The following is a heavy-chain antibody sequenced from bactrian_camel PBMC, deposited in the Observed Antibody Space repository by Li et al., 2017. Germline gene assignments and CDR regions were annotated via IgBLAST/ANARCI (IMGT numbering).Heavy chain of an antibody. Sequence: VQLVESGGGSVRAGGSLALSCAASAYTARTNACMGWFRQAPGKEREGVARVRSDGSTIYADSVKGRFTISKDNAKNTLFLQMNGLKPEDTAVYYCAAEINPRGVPDFGYWGQGTQVTVS. CDR1: AYTARTNA. CDR3: AAEINPRGVPDFGY. J-gene: IGHJ6*01. V-gene: IGHV3S53*01. CDR2: VRSDGST.